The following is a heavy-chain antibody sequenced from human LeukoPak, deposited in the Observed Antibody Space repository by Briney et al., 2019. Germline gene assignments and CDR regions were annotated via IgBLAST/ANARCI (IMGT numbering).Heavy chain of an antibody. V-gene: IGHV5-51*01. J-gene: IGHJ5*02. CDR1: GCIFSNYW. Sequence: GESLKISCKGSGCIFSNYWIGWVRQMPGKGLEWMGIIYPGDSGTEYSPSFQGQVTISADKSINTAYLQWSSLQASDTAMYYCARRRGYSGYDFWFDPWGQGTLVTVSS. CDR3: ARRRGYSGYDFWFDP. D-gene: IGHD5-12*01. CDR2: IYPGDSGT.